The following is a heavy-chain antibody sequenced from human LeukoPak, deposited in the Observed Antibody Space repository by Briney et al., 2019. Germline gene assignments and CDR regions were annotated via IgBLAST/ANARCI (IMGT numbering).Heavy chain of an antibody. CDR3: ANTRGYGYYFNY. J-gene: IGHJ4*02. Sequence: GGCLRLTCAGSGFTVSDYEINWVRQAPGKGLEWVSFISSDSTTYYADSVKGRFTISRDNSKNTLYLQVNSLRAEDTAVYYCANTRGYGYYFNYWGQGTLVTVSS. CDR2: ISSDSTT. CDR1: GFTVSDYE. D-gene: IGHD2-15*01. V-gene: IGHV3-69-1*01.